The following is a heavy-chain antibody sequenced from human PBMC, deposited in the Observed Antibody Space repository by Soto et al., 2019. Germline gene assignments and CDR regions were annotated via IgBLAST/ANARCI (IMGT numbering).Heavy chain of an antibody. V-gene: IGHV1-69*13. CDR2: IIPIFGTA. CDR3: ARAADSGSYYGSFDY. Sequence: GASVKVSCKASAGTFSSYAISWVRQAPGQGLEWMGGIIPIFGTANYAQKFQGRVTITADESTSTAYMELSSLRSEDTAVYYCARAADSGSYYGSFDYWGQGTLVTVSS. D-gene: IGHD1-26*01. CDR1: AGTFSSYA. J-gene: IGHJ4*02.